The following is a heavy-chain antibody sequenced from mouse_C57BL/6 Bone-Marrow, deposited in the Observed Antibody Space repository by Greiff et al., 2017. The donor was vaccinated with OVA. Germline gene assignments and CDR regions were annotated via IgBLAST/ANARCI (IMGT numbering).Heavy chain of an antibody. CDR2: INSDGGST. D-gene: IGHD2-4*01. CDR3: ARDDYDGFAD. J-gene: IGHJ3*01. V-gene: IGHV5-2*01. Sequence: EVHLVESGGGLVQPGESLKLSCESNEYEFPSHYMSWVRKTPEKRLELVAAINSDGGSTYYPDTMERRFIISRDNTKRTLYLQMSSLSSEDPDLYYCARDDYDGFADWGQGTLVTVSA. CDR1: EYEFPSHY.